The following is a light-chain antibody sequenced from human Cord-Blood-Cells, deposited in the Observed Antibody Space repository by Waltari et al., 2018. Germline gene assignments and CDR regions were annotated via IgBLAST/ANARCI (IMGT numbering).Light chain of an antibody. CDR2: DVS. J-gene: IGLJ3*02. CDR1: SSDVGGYNY. V-gene: IGLV2-14*03. CDR3: SSYTSSSTWV. Sequence: QSALTQPASVSGSPGQSITISCTGTSSDVGGYNYVSWYQQHPGKAPKLMLYDVSNRPSGVSNRFSGSKSVNTASLTISGLQAEDEADYYCSSYTSSSTWVFGGGTKLTVL.